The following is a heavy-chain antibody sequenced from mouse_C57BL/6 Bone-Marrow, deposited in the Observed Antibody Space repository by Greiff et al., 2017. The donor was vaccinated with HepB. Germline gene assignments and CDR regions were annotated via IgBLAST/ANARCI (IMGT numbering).Heavy chain of an antibody. CDR1: GYTFTEYT. Sequence: VKLQESGAELVKPGASVKLSCKASGYTFTEYTIHWVKQRSGQGLEWIGWFYPGSGSIKYNEKFKDKATLTADKSSSTVYMELSRLTSEDSAVYFCARHEDNYGSSYEGAMDYWGQGTSVTVSS. V-gene: IGHV1-62-2*01. J-gene: IGHJ4*01. D-gene: IGHD1-1*01. CDR3: ARHEDNYGSSYEGAMDY. CDR2: FYPGSGSI.